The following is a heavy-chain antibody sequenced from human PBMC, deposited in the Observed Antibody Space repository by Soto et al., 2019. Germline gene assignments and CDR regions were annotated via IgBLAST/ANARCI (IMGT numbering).Heavy chain of an antibody. Sequence: PGGSLRLSCAASGFIFSDFGMNWVRQAPGKGLEWISYITRDSGGRVYADSVKGRFTISRDNAENSVYLQMNSLRDEDTAVYYCVKDLNWGFDYWGQGISVPVSP. CDR3: VKDLNWGFDY. CDR2: ITRDSGGR. CDR1: GFIFSDFG. D-gene: IGHD7-27*01. V-gene: IGHV3-48*02. J-gene: IGHJ5*01.